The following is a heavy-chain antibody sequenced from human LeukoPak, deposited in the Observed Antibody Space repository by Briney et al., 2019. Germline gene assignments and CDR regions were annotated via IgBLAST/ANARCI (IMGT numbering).Heavy chain of an antibody. J-gene: IGHJ4*02. CDR2: IYYSGRT. V-gene: IGHV4-31*03. D-gene: IGHD3-3*01. CDR1: GGSISRGGYY. CDR3: AISPVNRPTGHFFDY. Sequence: SQTLSLTCTDSGGSISRGGYYWSWIRQHPGKGLEWIGYIYYSGRTYYNPSLKSRLTISVDTSKNQFSLELTSVPAAATAVYSCAISPVNRPTGHFFDYWGEGTLVTLSS.